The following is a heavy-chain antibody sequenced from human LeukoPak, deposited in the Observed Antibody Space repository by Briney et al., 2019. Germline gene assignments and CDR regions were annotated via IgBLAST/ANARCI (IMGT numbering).Heavy chain of an antibody. Sequence: SEALSLTCILYAGSISSFYWSWLRQSPGKRLEWIGYVYYTGATNYNPSLRSRVTMSVDMSKNEFSLKLKSVTAADTGIYFCAGLSYYYMDVWGKGTPVAVSS. CDR2: VYYTGAT. V-gene: IGHV4-59*08. CDR1: AGSISSFY. J-gene: IGHJ6*03. CDR3: AGLSYYYMDV.